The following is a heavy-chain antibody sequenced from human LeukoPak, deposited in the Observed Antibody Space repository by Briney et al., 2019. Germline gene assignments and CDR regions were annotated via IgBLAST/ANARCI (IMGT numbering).Heavy chain of an antibody. D-gene: IGHD3-16*01. Sequence: SETLSLTCAVYGGSFSGYYWSWIRQPPGKGLEWIGEINHSGSTNYNPSLKSRVTISVDTSKNQFSLKLSSVTAADTAVYYCARMSMLRLVTPLDYWGQGTLVTVSS. CDR2: INHSGST. V-gene: IGHV4-34*01. CDR3: ARMSMLRLVTPLDY. CDR1: GGSFSGYY. J-gene: IGHJ4*02.